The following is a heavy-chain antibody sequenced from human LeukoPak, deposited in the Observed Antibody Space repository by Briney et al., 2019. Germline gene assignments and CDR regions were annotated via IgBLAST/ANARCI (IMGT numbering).Heavy chain of an antibody. Sequence: GASVKVSCKASGYTFTSYAMHWVRQAPGQRLEWMGWINAGNGHTKYSQEFQGRLTITRDTSANIVYMDLSSLRSEDMAVYYCARGRWVATNQAYYFDDWGRGTLVTVSS. CDR3: ARGRWVATNQAYYFDD. CDR2: INAGNGHT. D-gene: IGHD5-12*01. J-gene: IGHJ4*02. CDR1: GYTFTSYA. V-gene: IGHV1-3*03.